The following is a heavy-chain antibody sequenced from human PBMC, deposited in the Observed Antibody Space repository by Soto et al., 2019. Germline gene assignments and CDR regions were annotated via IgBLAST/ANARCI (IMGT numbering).Heavy chain of an antibody. V-gene: IGHV4-59*08. Sequence: SETLSLTCTVSGGSISSYYWSWIRQPPGKGLEWIGYIYYSGSTNYNPSLKSRVTISVDTSKNQFSLKLSSVTAADTAVYYCAKTRKPYSSSWPNYYYYYMDVWGKGTTVTVSS. J-gene: IGHJ6*03. CDR2: IYYSGST. D-gene: IGHD6-13*01. CDR3: AKTRKPYSSSWPNYYYYYMDV. CDR1: GGSISSYY.